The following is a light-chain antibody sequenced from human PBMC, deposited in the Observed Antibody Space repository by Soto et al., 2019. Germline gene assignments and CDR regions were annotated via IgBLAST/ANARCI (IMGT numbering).Light chain of an antibody. J-gene: IGKJ5*01. V-gene: IGKV3-15*01. CDR2: GAS. CDR1: QSVSSD. Sequence: EVVMTQSPTTLSVSPGERATLSCRASQSVSSDLAWYHQKPGQAPRLLIYGASTRATAIPGRFSGSGSGTKFMLAVSSLQPEDVAFYFCQQYNNWPISFDQRTRLDI. CDR3: QQYNNWPIS.